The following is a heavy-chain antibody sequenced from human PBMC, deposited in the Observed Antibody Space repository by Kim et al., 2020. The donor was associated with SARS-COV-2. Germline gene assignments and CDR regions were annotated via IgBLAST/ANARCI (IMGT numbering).Heavy chain of an antibody. V-gene: IGHV1-69*01. D-gene: IGHD2-21*01. Sequence: FQGRVTITADEATSTAYMELSSLRSEDTAVYYCARVPYCGGDCYLNWFDPWGQGTLVTVSS. J-gene: IGHJ5*02. CDR3: ARVPYCGGDCYLNWFDP.